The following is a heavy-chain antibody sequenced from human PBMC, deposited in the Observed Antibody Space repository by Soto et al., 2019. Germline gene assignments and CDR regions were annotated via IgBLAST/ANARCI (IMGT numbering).Heavy chain of an antibody. Sequence: LKISCAASGFTFSSYSMNWVRQAPGKGLEWVSSISSSSSYIYYADSVKGRFTISRDDSKNTAYLQMNSLKTEDTAVYYCTALIVGATFLAYWGQGTLVTVSS. CDR3: TALIVGATFLAY. CDR1: GFTFSSYS. D-gene: IGHD1-26*01. V-gene: IGHV3-21*04. J-gene: IGHJ4*02. CDR2: ISSSSSYI.